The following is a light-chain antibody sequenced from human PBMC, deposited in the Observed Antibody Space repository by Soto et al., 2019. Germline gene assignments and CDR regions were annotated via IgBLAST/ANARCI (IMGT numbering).Light chain of an antibody. J-gene: IGLJ1*01. Sequence: QSALTQPASVSGSPGQSITISCTGTSSDIGGYNYVSWYQQHPGKAPKLIISEVSNRPSGVSNRFSGSKSGNTASLTISGLQAEDEADYYRSSYASNTLYVFGTGTKVTVL. CDR3: SSYASNTLYV. CDR2: EVS. V-gene: IGLV2-14*01. CDR1: SSDIGGYNY.